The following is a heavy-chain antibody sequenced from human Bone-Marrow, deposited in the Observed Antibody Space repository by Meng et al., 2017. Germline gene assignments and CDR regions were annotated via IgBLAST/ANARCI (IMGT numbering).Heavy chain of an antibody. D-gene: IGHD1-1*01. Sequence: ASVTVSCKASGCSFTSYYIHWVRQPAGQGLEWMGLINPSGGSTSYAQKCQGRVTMTSDTSTSTVYMELSSLRSEDTAVYYCARGGFSNRNDNDAFDIWGQETMVTVSS. V-gene: IGHV1-46*01. CDR1: GCSFTSYY. J-gene: IGHJ3*02. CDR2: INPSGGST. CDR3: ARGGFSNRNDNDAFDI.